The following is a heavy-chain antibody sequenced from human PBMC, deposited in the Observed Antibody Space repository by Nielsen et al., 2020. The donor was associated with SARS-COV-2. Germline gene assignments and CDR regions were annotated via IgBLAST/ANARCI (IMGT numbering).Heavy chain of an antibody. CDR3: ARGRYFDWLLGDY. J-gene: IGHJ4*02. CDR2: IYYSGST. Sequence: YWIGWIRQHPGKGLEWIGYIYYSGSTYYNPSLKSRVTISVDTSKNQFSLKLSSVTAADTAVYYCARGRYFDWLLGDYWGQGTLVTVSS. V-gene: IGHV4-30-4*06. D-gene: IGHD3-9*01. CDR1: YW.